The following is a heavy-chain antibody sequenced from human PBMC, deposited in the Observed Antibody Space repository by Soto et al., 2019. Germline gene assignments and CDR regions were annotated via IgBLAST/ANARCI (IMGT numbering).Heavy chain of an antibody. J-gene: IGHJ4*02. V-gene: IGHV3-53*01. D-gene: IGHD6-13*01. CDR1: GFTVSSNY. CDR2: VYSGDKT. Sequence: GGSLRLSCAASGFTVSSNYMSWVRQAPGKGLEWVSVVYSGDKTYYADSVKGRFTISRDNSKNTLYLQMSGLRAEDTAVYYCATRSHSNSWCAFDYWGQGTLVTVSS. CDR3: ATRSHSNSWCAFDY.